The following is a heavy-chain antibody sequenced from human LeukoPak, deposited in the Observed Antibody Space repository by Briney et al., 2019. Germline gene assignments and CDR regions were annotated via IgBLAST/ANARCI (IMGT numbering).Heavy chain of an antibody. CDR2: INPNSGGT. J-gene: IGHJ4*02. D-gene: IGHD3-3*01. Sequence: ASVKVSFKASGYTFIGYYMHWVRQAPGQGLEWMGWINPNSGGTNYAQKFPGRVTMTRDKSISTTYMELSRLRSDDTAVYYCARVWSGYPFDYWGQGKLVTVSS. CDR3: ARVWSGYPFDY. V-gene: IGHV1-2*02. CDR1: GYTFIGYY.